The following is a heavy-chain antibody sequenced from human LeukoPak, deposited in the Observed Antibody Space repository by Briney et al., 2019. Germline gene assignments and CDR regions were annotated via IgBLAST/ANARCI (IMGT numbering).Heavy chain of an antibody. CDR3: VRGVGVSRFNYLDP. CDR2: ISSSSGTI. Sequence: GGSLRLSCAASGFTFSTYSMKWVRQAPGKGLEWVSYISSSSGTIYYADSVKGRFTISRDNAKNTLYLQMNSLRDDDTAVYYCVRGVGVSRFNYLDPWGQGTLVIVSS. V-gene: IGHV3-48*02. CDR1: GFTFSTYS. J-gene: IGHJ5*02. D-gene: IGHD1-7*01.